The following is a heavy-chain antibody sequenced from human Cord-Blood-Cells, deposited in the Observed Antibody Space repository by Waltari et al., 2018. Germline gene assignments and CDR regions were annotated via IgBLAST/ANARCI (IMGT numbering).Heavy chain of an antibody. CDR1: GGSFSGYY. D-gene: IGHD2-2*01. Sequence: QVQLQQWGAGLLQPPETLSLTCAVYGGSFSGYYWGWIRQPPGKGLEWIGEINHSGSTNYTPSLKSRVTISVDTSKNQFSLKLSSVTAADTAVYYCARGGCSSTSCYYFDYWGQGTLVTVSS. CDR2: INHSGST. CDR3: ARGGCSSTSCYYFDY. V-gene: IGHV4-34*01. J-gene: IGHJ4*02.